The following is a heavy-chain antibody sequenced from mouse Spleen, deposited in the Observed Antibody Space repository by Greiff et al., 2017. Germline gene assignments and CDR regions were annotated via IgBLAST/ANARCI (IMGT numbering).Heavy chain of an antibody. J-gene: IGHJ3*01. D-gene: IGHD2-1*01. CDR2: IDPETGGT. V-gene: IGHV1-15*01. Sequence: QVHVKQSGAELVRPGASVTLSCKASGYTFTDYEMHWVKQTPVHGLEWIGAIDPETGGTACNQKFKGKAILTADKSSSTAYMELRSLTSEDSAVYYCTRWGDGNYRGFAYWGQGTLVTVSA. CDR3: TRWGDGNYRGFAY. CDR1: GYTFTDYE.